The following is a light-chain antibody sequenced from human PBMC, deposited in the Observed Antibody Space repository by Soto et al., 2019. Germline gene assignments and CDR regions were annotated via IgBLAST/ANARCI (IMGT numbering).Light chain of an antibody. CDR3: QQYNSCPPLS. V-gene: IGKV3-15*01. Sequence: EIVMTQSPGTLSVSPGGRATLSCVASQSVSTNLAWYQQKPGQAPRLLIYGESIRAPRIPARFSGSGYGTEITLTVTSLQSEDSADYYCQQYNSCPPLSFGGGTKVEIK. J-gene: IGKJ4*01. CDR1: QSVSTN. CDR2: GES.